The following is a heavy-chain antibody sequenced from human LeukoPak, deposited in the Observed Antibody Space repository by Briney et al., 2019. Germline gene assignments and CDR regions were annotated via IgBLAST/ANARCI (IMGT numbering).Heavy chain of an antibody. CDR2: ISTYNGNT. CDR1: GYTFISYG. V-gene: IGHV1-18*01. D-gene: IGHD2-15*01. J-gene: IGHJ4*02. Sequence: ASVKVSCKASGYTFISYGISWVRQAPGQGLEWMGLISTYNGNTNYAQKLQGRVTMTTDTSTTIAYMELRSLRSADTAVYYCAGCSGGSCTGYYFDYWGQGTLVTVSS. CDR3: AGCSGGSCTGYYFDY.